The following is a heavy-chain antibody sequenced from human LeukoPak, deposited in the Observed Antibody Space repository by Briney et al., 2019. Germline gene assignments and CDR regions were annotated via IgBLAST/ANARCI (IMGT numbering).Heavy chain of an antibody. V-gene: IGHV1-69*05. CDR2: IIPIFGTA. CDR3: AKGRYYYDSSGYWGE. CDR1: GGTFSSYA. D-gene: IGHD3-22*01. Sequence: SVKVSCKASGGTFSSYAISWVRQAPGQGLEWMGGIIPIFGTANYAQKFQGRVTITTDESTSTAYMELSSLRSEDTAVYYCAKGRYYYDSSGYWGEWGQGTLVTVSS. J-gene: IGHJ4*02.